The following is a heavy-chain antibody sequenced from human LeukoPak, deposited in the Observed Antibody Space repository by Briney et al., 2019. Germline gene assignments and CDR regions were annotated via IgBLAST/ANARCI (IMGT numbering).Heavy chain of an antibody. CDR1: GFTFSSYG. V-gene: IGHV3-30*03. J-gene: IGHJ4*02. D-gene: IGHD3-22*01. CDR2: ISYDGSNK. CDR3: ARGPDGPQYYYDSSGYYDY. Sequence: PGRSLRLSCAASGFTFSSYGMHWVRQAPGKGLEWVAVISYDGSNKYYADSVKGRFTISRDNSKNTLYLQMNSLRAEDTAVYYCARGPDGPQYYYDSSGYYDYWGQGTLVTVSS.